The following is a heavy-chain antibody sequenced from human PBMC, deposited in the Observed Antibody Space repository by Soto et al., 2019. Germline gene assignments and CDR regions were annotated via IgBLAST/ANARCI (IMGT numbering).Heavy chain of an antibody. V-gene: IGHV1-8*01. Sequence: QAHLEQSGAEVKRPGASVNVSCKASGYTFIDFDINWLRQASGQAPQWMGWMNAKSGDTFLAQRFQGKFNMTSDTSLSTAYMEVGSLTSDDTAMYYCARGNPFNYAGFDVWGQGTTVAVSS. CDR3: ARGNPFNYAGFDV. CDR2: MNAKSGDT. D-gene: IGHD3-16*01. J-gene: IGHJ6*02. CDR1: GYTFIDFD.